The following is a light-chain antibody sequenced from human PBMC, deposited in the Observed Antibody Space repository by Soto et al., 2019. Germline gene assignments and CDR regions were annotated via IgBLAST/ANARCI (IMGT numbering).Light chain of an antibody. CDR1: QSFGTN. Sequence: EMVMTLAAATVSESPGERATLSCRDSQSFGTNLAWYQQPPGQAPRLLIYGASTRATGIPARFSGSGSGTEFTLIISSLQSEDSAVYYCHQYNRCPPGTFGEGTKVDI. V-gene: IGKV3-15*01. CDR3: HQYNRCPPGT. J-gene: IGKJ2*02. CDR2: GAS.